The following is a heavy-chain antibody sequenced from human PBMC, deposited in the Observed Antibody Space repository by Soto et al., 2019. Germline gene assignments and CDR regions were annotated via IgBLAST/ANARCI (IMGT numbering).Heavy chain of an antibody. CDR2: IYHSGST. V-gene: IGHV4-30-2*01. CDR3: ARGRYYYDSSGYWGAFDI. J-gene: IGHJ3*02. Sequence: QLQLQESGSGLVKPSQTLSLTCAVSGGSISSGGYSWSWIRQPPGKGLEWIGYIYHSGSTYYNPTLKSRVTIAVDRSKNQFSLKLSSVTAADTAVYYCARGRYYYDSSGYWGAFDIWGQGTMVTVS. CDR1: GGSISSGGYS. D-gene: IGHD3-22*01.